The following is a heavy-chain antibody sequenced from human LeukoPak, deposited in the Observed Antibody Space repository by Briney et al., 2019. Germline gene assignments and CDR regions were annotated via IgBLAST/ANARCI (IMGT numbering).Heavy chain of an antibody. Sequence: GESLKISCKGSGYSFTNYWIGWVRQMPGKGLEWMGVIYPGDSDTRYSPSFQGQVTISVDKSISTAYLHWSSLKASDTAMYYCARPLDAVAGTSSDYWGQGTLLTASS. CDR2: IYPGDSDT. CDR1: GYSFTNYW. J-gene: IGHJ4*02. CDR3: ARPLDAVAGTSSDY. D-gene: IGHD6-19*01. V-gene: IGHV5-51*01.